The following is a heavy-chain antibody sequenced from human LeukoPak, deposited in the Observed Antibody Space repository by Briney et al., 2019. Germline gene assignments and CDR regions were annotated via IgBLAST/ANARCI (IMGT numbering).Heavy chain of an antibody. V-gene: IGHV6-1*01. J-gene: IGHJ4*02. CDR3: ARESDRIGFDFDY. CDR1: GDSVSSNSAS. D-gene: IGHD6-19*01. CDR2: TYYRSKWYY. Sequence: SQTLSLTCAISGDSVSSNSASWNWIRQSPSRGLEWLGRTYYRSKWYYDYTLSVKSGIIINPDISKNQFSLHLNSVTPEDTAVYYCARESDRIGFDFDYWGQGTLVTVSS.